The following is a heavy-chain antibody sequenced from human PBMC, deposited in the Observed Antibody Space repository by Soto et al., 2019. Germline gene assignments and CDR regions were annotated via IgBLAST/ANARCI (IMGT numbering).Heavy chain of an antibody. D-gene: IGHD3-22*01. CDR2: ISYDGRNK. J-gene: IGHJ5*02. V-gene: IGHV3-30*04. CDR3: ARDYYYESSENFGWFDP. CDR1: GFTFRNYG. Sequence: QVQLVESGGGVVQPGRSLRLSCVASGFTFRNYGVHWVRQAPGKGLEWVAVISYDGRNKYYADSVKGRFTISRDNSNNTLYLQMNSLRAEDTAVYYCARDYYYESSENFGWFDPWGQGTLVTVSS.